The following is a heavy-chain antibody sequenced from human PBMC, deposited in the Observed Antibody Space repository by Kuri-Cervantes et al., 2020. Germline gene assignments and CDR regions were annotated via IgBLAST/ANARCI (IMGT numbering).Heavy chain of an antibody. D-gene: IGHD3-22*01. CDR2: IYTSGST. J-gene: IGHJ1*01. CDR3: ARDRSGYYDSSGYYKAPEYFQH. Sequence: SETLSLTCTVSGGSISSYYWSWIRQPAGKGLEWIGRIYTSGSTNYNPSLKSRVTISVDTSENQFSLKLSSVTAADTAVYYCARDRSGYYDSSGYYKAPEYFQHWGQGTLVTVSS. V-gene: IGHV4-4*07. CDR1: GGSISSYY.